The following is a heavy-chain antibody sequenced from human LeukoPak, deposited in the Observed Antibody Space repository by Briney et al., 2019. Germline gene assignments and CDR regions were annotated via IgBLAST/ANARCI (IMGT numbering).Heavy chain of an antibody. J-gene: IGHJ2*01. V-gene: IGHV3-23*01. Sequence: GGSLRLSCAASGFTFSSYAMSWVRQTPGKGLEWVSSISGSGGSTNYAGSVTGRFTISRGNSNNTLYLQMNSLRADDTAVYYCAKDGLRFLEWYLGYFDLWGRGTLVTVSS. CDR2: ISGSGGST. CDR1: GFTFSSYA. D-gene: IGHD3-3*01. CDR3: AKDGLRFLEWYLGYFDL.